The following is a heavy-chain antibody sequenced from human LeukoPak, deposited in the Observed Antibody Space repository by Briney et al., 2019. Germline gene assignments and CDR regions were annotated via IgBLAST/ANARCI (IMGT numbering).Heavy chain of an antibody. CDR2: VSPPGGGT. CDR3: ARDLAWGAFDY. Sequence: HPGGSLRLSCAASGFTFSSYSMNWVRLAPGKGLEWVSGVSPPGGGTYYADSVKGRFTISRDDSRNTLSLQMNSLRVEDTAVYYCARDLAWGAFDYWGPGILVAVSS. CDR1: GFTFSSYS. J-gene: IGHJ4*02. D-gene: IGHD7-27*01. V-gene: IGHV3-23*01.